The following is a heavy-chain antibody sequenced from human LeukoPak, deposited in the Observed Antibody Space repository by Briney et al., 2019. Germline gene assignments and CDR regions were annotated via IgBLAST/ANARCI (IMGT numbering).Heavy chain of an antibody. V-gene: IGHV3-53*01. D-gene: IGHD2-2*01. Sequence: GGSLRLSCAASGFTVSTYYMTWVRQAPGKGLECVSVIYSGGSTYYADSVKGRFTVSRDNSKNTLYLQMSSLRAEDTAMYYCARGLGYCTSTTCLLPFDYWGQGTLVTVSS. J-gene: IGHJ4*02. CDR2: IYSGGST. CDR1: GFTVSTYY. CDR3: ARGLGYCTSTTCLLPFDY.